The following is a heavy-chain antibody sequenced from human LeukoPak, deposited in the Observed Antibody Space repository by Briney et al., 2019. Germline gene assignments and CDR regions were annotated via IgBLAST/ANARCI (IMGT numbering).Heavy chain of an antibody. Sequence: ASVKVSCKASGGTFSSYAISWVRQAPGQGLEWMGRIIPILGIANYAQKFQGRVTITADKSTSTAYMELSSLRSEDTAVCYCARDMAQLEFDYWGQGTLVTVSS. D-gene: IGHD6-6*01. CDR2: IIPILGIA. CDR3: ARDMAQLEFDY. V-gene: IGHV1-69*04. CDR1: GGTFSSYA. J-gene: IGHJ4*02.